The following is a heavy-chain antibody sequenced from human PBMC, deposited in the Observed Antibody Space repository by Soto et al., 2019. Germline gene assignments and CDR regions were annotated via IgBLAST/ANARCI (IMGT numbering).Heavy chain of an antibody. CDR2: IIPIFGTA. D-gene: IGHD3-22*01. CDR1: VGTFSSYA. Sequence: QVQLVQSGAEVKKPGSSVKVSCKASVGTFSSYAISWVRQAPGQGLEWMGGIIPIFGTANYGQKFQGRVTITADESTSSAYMELSSLGSENTAVYYCARDEEDSSGPGGTRYGMDVWGQGTTVTVSS. J-gene: IGHJ6*02. CDR3: ARDEEDSSGPGGTRYGMDV. V-gene: IGHV1-69*12.